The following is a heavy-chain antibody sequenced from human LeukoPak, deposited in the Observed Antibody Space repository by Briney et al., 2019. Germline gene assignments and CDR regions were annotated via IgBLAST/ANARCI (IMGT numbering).Heavy chain of an antibody. CDR1: GFTFSDYY. D-gene: IGHD3-22*01. V-gene: IGHV3-11*04. CDR2: ISSSGTTI. Sequence: GGSLRLSCAASGFTFSDYYMSWLRQAPGKGLEWVSYISSSGTTISYTDSVKGRFTISRDNTKNSLYLQMNGLRAEDTDVYYCARTRSSGYLTFVYWGQGSLVTVSS. J-gene: IGHJ4*02. CDR3: ARTRSSGYLTFVY.